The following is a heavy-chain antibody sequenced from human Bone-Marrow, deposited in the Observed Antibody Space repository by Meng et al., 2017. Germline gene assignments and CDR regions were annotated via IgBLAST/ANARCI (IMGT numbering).Heavy chain of an antibody. CDR3: ASLAIFGVVIRDY. J-gene: IGHJ4*02. V-gene: IGHV1-2*06. D-gene: IGHD3-3*01. CDR2: INPNSGGT. Sequence: QVQLGQSDATVKKPGASVKVSCRASGYTFTGNYMHWVRQAPGQGLEWMGRINPNSGGTNYAQKFQGRVTMTRDTSISTAYMELSRLRSDDTAVYYCASLAIFGVVIRDYWGQGTLVTVSS. CDR1: GYTFTGNY.